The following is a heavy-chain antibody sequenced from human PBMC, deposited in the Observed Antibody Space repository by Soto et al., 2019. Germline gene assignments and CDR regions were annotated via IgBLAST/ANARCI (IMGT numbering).Heavy chain of an antibody. Sequence: PSETLSLTCTVPGVSVISSSYYWGWIRQPPGKGLEWMGSVYYSGNTNYNPSLKSRVTISVDTSKSQFSLTLSSVTASDTAVYYCARQSKEARHLDYWGQGTLVTVSS. D-gene: IGHD6-6*01. V-gene: IGHV4-39*01. J-gene: IGHJ4*02. CDR3: ARQSKEARHLDY. CDR1: GVSVISSSYY. CDR2: VYYSGNT.